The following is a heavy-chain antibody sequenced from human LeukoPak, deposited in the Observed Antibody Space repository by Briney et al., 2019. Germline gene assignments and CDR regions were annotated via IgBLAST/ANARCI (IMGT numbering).Heavy chain of an antibody. D-gene: IGHD4-23*01. CDR1: GGSLSSGHY. Sequence: PSETLSLTCNLSGGSLSSGHYWSWIRQHPGKGLEWIGFIYYSGSTYYNPSLKSRVVISVDTSKNQFSLKVNSVTAADTAVYYCARDFTGGNGHDSWGQGTLVTVSS. CDR2: IYYSGST. CDR3: ARDFTGGNGHDS. V-gene: IGHV4-31*03. J-gene: IGHJ4*02.